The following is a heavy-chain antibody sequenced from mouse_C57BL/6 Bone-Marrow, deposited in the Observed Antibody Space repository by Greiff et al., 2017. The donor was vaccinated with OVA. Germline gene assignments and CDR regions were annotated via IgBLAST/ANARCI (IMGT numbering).Heavy chain of an antibody. D-gene: IGHD1-1*01. V-gene: IGHV1-55*01. CDR3: ARRGALYGSPFRYFDV. J-gene: IGHJ1*03. Sequence: QVQLQQPGAELVKPGASVKLSCKASGYTFTSYWMHWVKQRPGRGLEWIGDIYPGSGSTNYNEKFKSKATLTVDTSSSTAYMQLSSLTSEDSAVYYCARRGALYGSPFRYFDVWGTGTTVTVSS. CDR2: IYPGSGST. CDR1: GYTFTSYW.